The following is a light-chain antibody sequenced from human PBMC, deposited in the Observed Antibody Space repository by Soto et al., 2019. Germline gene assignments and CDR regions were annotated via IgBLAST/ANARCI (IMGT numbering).Light chain of an antibody. CDR1: QDIRTS. CDR2: GAS. Sequence: DLPMTQSPSSLSASVGARVSITCQASQDIRTSLSWFQQKPGRAPTLLIYGASYLESGVPSRFRGSGSGTDVTYTISSLQPEDIATYYCQHYDNLPPFTFGPGTKVDIK. J-gene: IGKJ3*01. V-gene: IGKV1-33*01. CDR3: QHYDNLPPFT.